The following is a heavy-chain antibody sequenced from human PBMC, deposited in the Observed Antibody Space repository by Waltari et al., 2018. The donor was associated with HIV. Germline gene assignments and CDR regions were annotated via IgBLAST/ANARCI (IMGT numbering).Heavy chain of an antibody. Sequence: EVQLVESGGGLIQPGGSLRLPCAASGFTVSSTNMSWIRQVHGKGLEWVSVIYSGGSTYYADSVKGRFTISRYNSKNTLYLQMNSLRAEDTAVYYCATGHYDFWSGYPASGLFDYWGQGTLVTVSS. V-gene: IGHV3-53*01. J-gene: IGHJ4*02. CDR2: IYSGGST. CDR1: GFTVSSTN. CDR3: ATGHYDFWSGYPASGLFDY. D-gene: IGHD3-3*01.